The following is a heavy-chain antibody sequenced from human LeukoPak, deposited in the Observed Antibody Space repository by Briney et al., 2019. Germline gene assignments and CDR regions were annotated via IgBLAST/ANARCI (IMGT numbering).Heavy chain of an antibody. V-gene: IGHV1-18*01. CDR3: ARVDDSSHYWGAFDI. CDR1: GYTFTSYG. CDR2: ISAYNGNT. D-gene: IGHD3-22*01. J-gene: IGHJ3*02. Sequence: GASVKVSCKASGYTFTSYGISWVRQAPGQGLEWMGWISAYNGNTNYAQKLQGRVTMTTDTSTSTAYMELRSLRSDDTAVYYCARVDDSSHYWGAFDIWGQGTMVTVSS.